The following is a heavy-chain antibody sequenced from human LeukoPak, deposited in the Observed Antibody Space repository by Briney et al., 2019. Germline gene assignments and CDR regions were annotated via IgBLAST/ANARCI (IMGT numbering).Heavy chain of an antibody. V-gene: IGHV4-61*02. D-gene: IGHD3-9*01. J-gene: IGHJ4*02. Sequence: SQTLSLTCTVSGGSISSGSYYWSWIRQPAGKGLEWIGRIYTSGSTYYSPSLRSRVTISLDTSRNQFSLKLSSVTAADTAVYYCARAITSSTYYDILTGYLYFDYWGQGTLVTVSS. CDR2: IYTSGST. CDR3: ARAITSSTYYDILTGYLYFDY. CDR1: GGSISSGSYY.